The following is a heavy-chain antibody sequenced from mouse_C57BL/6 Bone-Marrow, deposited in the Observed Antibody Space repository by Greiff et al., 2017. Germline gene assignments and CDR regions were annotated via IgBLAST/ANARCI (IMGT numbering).Heavy chain of an antibody. Sequence: EVQRVESGGGLVKPGGSLQLSCAASGFTFSSYTMSWVRQTPEKRLEWVATISGGGGNPYYPDSVKGRFTISRDNAKNTLYLQMSSLRSEDTAWYYCARPYYSNYGFAYWGQGTLVTVSA. D-gene: IGHD2-5*01. CDR1: GFTFSSYT. J-gene: IGHJ3*01. V-gene: IGHV5-9*01. CDR3: ARPYYSNYGFAY. CDR2: ISGGGGNP.